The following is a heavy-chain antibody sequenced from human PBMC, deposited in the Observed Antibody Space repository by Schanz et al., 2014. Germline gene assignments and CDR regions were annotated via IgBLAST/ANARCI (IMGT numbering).Heavy chain of an antibody. CDR1: GFTFRDFG. CDR2: ISGGGGGYR. D-gene: IGHD6-19*01. J-gene: IGHJ6*02. CDR3: ASVIMVAGNHRDGRDV. V-gene: IGHV3-21*02. Sequence: VQLLESGGGVVQPGGSLRLSCAASGFTFRDFGLHWVRQAPGKGLEWVSTISGGGGGYRPYADSVKGRFVISRDNARSSLYLQMSSLRDGDTAVYYCASVIMVAGNHRDGRDVWGQGTTVIVSS.